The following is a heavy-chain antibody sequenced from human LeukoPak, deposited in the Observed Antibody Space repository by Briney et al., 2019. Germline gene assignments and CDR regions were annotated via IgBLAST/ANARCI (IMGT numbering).Heavy chain of an antibody. V-gene: IGHV3-23*01. J-gene: IGHJ3*02. CDR1: GFTFKKYA. CDR2: ISGSGDST. Sequence: GGSLRLSCAASGFTFKKYAMNWVRQVPGKGLEWVSGISGSGDSTYYADSVKGRFTISRDNSKNTLYLQMNSLRAEDTAVYYCAKTPPVYCSSTSCQWGDAFDIWGQGTMVTVSS. CDR3: AKTPPVYCSSTSCQWGDAFDI. D-gene: IGHD2-2*01.